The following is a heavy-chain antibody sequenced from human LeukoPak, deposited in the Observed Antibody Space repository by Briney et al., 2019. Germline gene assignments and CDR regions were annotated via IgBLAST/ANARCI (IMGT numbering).Heavy chain of an antibody. V-gene: IGHV3-23*01. D-gene: IGHD4-23*01. CDR2: ISGSGGST. CDR1: GFTFSSYA. J-gene: IGHJ4*02. Sequence: GGSLRLSCAASGFTFSSYAMSWARQAPGKGLEWVSAISGSGGSTYYADSVKGRFTISRDNSKNTLYLQMNSLRAEDTAVYYCAKDHPYGGNSGLDYWGQGTLVTVSS. CDR3: AKDHPYGGNSGLDY.